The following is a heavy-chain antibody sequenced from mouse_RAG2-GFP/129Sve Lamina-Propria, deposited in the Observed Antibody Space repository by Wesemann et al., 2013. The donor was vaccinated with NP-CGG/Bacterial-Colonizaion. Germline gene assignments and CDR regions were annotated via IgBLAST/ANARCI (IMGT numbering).Heavy chain of an antibody. CDR1: GIDFNRYW. CDR3: ASLSNYGYFDV. D-gene: IGHD2-5*01. J-gene: IGHJ1*03. V-gene: IGHV4-1*01. CDR2: INPDSSTI. Sequence: EVKLLQSGGGLVQPGGSLKLSCAASGIDFNRYWMSWVRRAPGIGLEWIGEINPDSSTINYAPSLKDKFIISRDNAKNTLYLQMSKVRSEDTALYYCASLSNYGYFDVWGTGTTVTVSS.